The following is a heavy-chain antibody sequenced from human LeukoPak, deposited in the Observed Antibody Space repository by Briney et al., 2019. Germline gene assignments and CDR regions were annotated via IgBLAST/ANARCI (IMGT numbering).Heavy chain of an antibody. V-gene: IGHV3-23*01. Sequence: GGSLRLSCAASGFIFTNYDMNWVRQAPGKGLEWVSGISGSGDTTDYADSVKGRFTISRDNAKNSLYLQMSSLRDEDTAVYYCASLMTTVYYFDYWGQGTLVTVSS. CDR1: GFIFTNYD. D-gene: IGHD4-17*01. CDR3: ASLMTTVYYFDY. CDR2: ISGSGDTT. J-gene: IGHJ4*02.